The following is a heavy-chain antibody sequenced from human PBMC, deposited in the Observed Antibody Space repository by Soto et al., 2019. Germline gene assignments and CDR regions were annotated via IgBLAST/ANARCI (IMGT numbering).Heavy chain of an antibody. CDR3: ARDRGIAVAEYYYGMDV. J-gene: IGHJ6*02. D-gene: IGHD6-19*01. V-gene: IGHV1-46*01. CDR2: INPSGGST. Sequence: AASVKVSCKASGYTFTSYYMHWVRQAPGQGLEWMGIINPSGGSTSYAQKFQGRVTMTRDTSTSTVYMELSSLRSEDTAVYYCARDRGIAVAEYYYGMDVWGQGTTVTVSS. CDR1: GYTFTSYY.